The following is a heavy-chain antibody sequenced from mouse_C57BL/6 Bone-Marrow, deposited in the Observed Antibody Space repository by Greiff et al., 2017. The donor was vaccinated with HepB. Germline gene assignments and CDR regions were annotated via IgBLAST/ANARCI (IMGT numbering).Heavy chain of an antibody. J-gene: IGHJ2*01. D-gene: IGHD1-2*01. CDR2: IHPNSGST. Sequence: VQLQQSGAELVKPGASVKLSCKASGYTFTSYWMHWVKQRPGQGLEWIGMIHPNSGSTNYNEKFKSKATLTVDKSSSTAYMQLSSLTSEDSAVYYCARDTTASYYFDYWGQGTTLTVSS. CDR3: ARDTTASYYFDY. CDR1: GYTFTSYW. V-gene: IGHV1-64*01.